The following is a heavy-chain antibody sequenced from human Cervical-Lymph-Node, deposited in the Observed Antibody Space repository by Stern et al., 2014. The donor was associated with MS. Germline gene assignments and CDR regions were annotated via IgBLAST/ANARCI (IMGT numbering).Heavy chain of an antibody. V-gene: IGHV1-3*01. CDR1: GYSFSSYA. CDR3: ARDSGGGVMWF. D-gene: IGHD3-16*01. CDR2: SNSGNGQT. Sequence: VQPVQSGAEVRKPGASVKVSCKTSGYSFSSYAMHWVRQAPGQGLEWMGWSNSGNGQTKYSQRFQGRVAITRDTAAKIVYLELNNLTSEDTAIYFCARDSGGGVMWFWGQGSMVTVSS. J-gene: IGHJ3*01.